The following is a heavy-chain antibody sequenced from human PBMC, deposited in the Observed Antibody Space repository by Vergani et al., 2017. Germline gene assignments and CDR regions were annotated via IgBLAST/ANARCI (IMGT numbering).Heavy chain of an antibody. CDR1: GGSFSDYY. CDR2: VNHGGST. V-gene: IGHV4-34*01. D-gene: IGHD3-16*02. J-gene: IGHJ4*02. CDR3: ASIARAPTRRNPPPDY. Sequence: QVQLQEWGAGLLKTSETLSLTCGVSGGSFSDYYWSWIRQAPGMGLEWIGEVNHGGSTNYNPSLKSRVSISVDTSKNQFSLQLTSVTAADSALYFCASIARAPTRRNPPPDYWGQRGLVAVSS.